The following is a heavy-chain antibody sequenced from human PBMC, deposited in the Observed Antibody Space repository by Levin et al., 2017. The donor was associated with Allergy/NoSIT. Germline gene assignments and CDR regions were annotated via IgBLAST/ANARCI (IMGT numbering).Heavy chain of an antibody. CDR2: ISWDSSMI. D-gene: IGHD1-1*01. J-gene: IGHJ4*02. CDR3: AKQRGTGPTSPFDY. Sequence: SLKISCAASGFSFDDYAMHWVRQAPGKGLEWVSGISWDSSMIGYADSVKGRFTISRDNAKNSLYLQMNSLRAEDTALYYCAKQRGTGPTSPFDYWGQGTLVTVSS. V-gene: IGHV3-9*01. CDR1: GFSFDDYA.